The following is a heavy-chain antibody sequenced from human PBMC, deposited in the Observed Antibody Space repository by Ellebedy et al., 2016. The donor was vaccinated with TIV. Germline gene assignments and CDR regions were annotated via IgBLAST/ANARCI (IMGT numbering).Heavy chain of an antibody. V-gene: IGHV3-15*01. CDR1: GFTFSNAW. D-gene: IGHD6-13*01. J-gene: IGHJ4*02. CDR2: IKSKTDGGTT. CDR3: TMQDVFSSWFDY. Sequence: GESLKISCAASGFTFSNAWMSWVRQAPGKGLEWVGRIKSKTDGGTTDYAAPVKGRFIISRDDSKNTLYLQMNSLKTEDTAVYYCTMQDVFSSWFDYWGQGTLVTVSS.